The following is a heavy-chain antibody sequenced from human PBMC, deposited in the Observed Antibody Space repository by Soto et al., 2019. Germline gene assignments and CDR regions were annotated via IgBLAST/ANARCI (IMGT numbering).Heavy chain of an antibody. D-gene: IGHD3-3*01. CDR1: GYRFTRYW. J-gene: IGHJ4*02. Sequence: PGGSLMLSCKGSGYRFTRYWIRWVRQMPGKGLEWMGRIDPSASYTNYSPPFQGHVTISADKSISTAYLQWSSLKASDTAMYYCAIHDFWSGYYGPFDYWGQGTLVT. CDR2: IDPSASYT. V-gene: IGHV5-10-1*01. CDR3: AIHDFWSGYYGPFDY.